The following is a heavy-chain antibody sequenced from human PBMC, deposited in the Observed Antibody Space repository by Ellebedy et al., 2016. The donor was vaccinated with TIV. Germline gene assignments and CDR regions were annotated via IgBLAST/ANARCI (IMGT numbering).Heavy chain of an antibody. CDR1: GFTFSSYG. D-gene: IGHD5-18*01. J-gene: IGHJ6*02. Sequence: GESLKISCAASGFTFSSYGMHWVRQAPGKGLQWVAVISYDGSNKNYADSVKGRFTISRDKSKNTLYLQMNSLRPEDTGVYYCARDRGGTAMVPWYYYGMDVWGQGTTVTVSS. CDR2: ISYDGSNK. CDR3: ARDRGGTAMVPWYYYGMDV. V-gene: IGHV3-30*03.